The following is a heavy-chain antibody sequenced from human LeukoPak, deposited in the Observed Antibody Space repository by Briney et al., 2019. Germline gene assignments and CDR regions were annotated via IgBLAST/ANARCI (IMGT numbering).Heavy chain of an antibody. J-gene: IGHJ4*02. Sequence: GGSLRLSCAASGFTFSDYAMSWVRQAPGKGLEWLSVISGGSSGSTYYADSVKGRFTISRDNSKNTLYLQMNSLRAEDTAVYYCATSPGVISYFDYWGQGTLVTVSS. CDR2: ISGGSSGST. V-gene: IGHV3-23*01. CDR1: GFTFSDYA. D-gene: IGHD3-3*02. CDR3: ATSPGVISYFDY.